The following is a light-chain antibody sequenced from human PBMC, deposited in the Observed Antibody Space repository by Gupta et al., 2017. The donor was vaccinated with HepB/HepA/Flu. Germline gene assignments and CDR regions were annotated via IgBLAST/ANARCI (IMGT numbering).Light chain of an antibody. CDR1: QSLNSNY. V-gene: IGKV3-20*01. J-gene: IGKJ2*01. Sequence: ENVLTQSPGTLSLSPGERVTLSCRASQSLNSNYLAWYQQKPGQAPRLLTYGASIRATGISDRFSGSGSGTDFTLTISRLEPEDFAMYYCQQYGSSPLYTFGQGTKLQIK. CDR2: GAS. CDR3: QQYGSSPLYT.